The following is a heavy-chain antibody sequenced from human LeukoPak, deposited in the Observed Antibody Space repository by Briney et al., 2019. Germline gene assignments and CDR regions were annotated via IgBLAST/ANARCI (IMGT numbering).Heavy chain of an antibody. CDR1: GFTFSSYA. J-gene: IGHJ3*02. D-gene: IGHD2-8*01. V-gene: IGHV3-30*04. CDR3: ARELMVYAIALGDAFDI. Sequence: PGGSLRLSCAASGFTFSSYAMHWVRQAPGKGLEWVAVISYDGSNKYYADSVKGRFTISRDNSKNTLYLQMNSLRAEDTAVYYCARELMVYAIALGDAFDIWGQGTMVTVSS. CDR2: ISYDGSNK.